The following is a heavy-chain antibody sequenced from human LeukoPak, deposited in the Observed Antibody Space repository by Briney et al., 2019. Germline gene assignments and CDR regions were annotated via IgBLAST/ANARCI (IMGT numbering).Heavy chain of an antibody. CDR2: ISYDGSNK. Sequence: PGGSLRLSCAASGFTFGSYAMHWVRQAPGKGLEWVAVISYDGSNKYYADSVKGRFTISRDNSKNTLYLQMNSLRAEDTAVYYCARGNYYDSSGYPPDPEVWGQGTLVTVSS. CDR3: ARGNYYDSSGYPPDPEV. J-gene: IGHJ4*02. D-gene: IGHD3-22*01. CDR1: GFTFGSYA. V-gene: IGHV3-30-3*01.